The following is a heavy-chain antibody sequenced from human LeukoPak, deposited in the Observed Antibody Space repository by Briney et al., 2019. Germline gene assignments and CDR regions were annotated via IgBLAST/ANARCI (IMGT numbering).Heavy chain of an antibody. D-gene: IGHD1-26*01. J-gene: IGHJ4*02. CDR3: ARESSGNYYVGFDY. CDR2: ISSSGSTI. V-gene: IGHV3-48*03. Sequence: GGSLRLSCAASGFTVSSYEMNWVPQAPGKGLEWVSYISSSGSTIYYADSVKGRFTISRDSAKNSLYLQMSSLRAEDTAVYYCARESSGNYYVGFDYWGQGTLVTVSS. CDR1: GFTVSSYE.